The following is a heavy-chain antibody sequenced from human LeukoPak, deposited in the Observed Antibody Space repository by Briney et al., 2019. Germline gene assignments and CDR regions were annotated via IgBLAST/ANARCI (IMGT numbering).Heavy chain of an antibody. D-gene: IGHD5-12*01. V-gene: IGHV1-3*01. CDR3: AWEGGIVATSSDAFDI. Sequence: ASVKVSCKASGYTFTSYGISWVRQAPGQGLEWMGWINAGNGNTKYSQKFQGRVTITRDTSASTAYMELSSLRSEDTAVYYCAWEGGIVATSSDAFDIWGQGTMVTVSS. CDR2: INAGNGNT. J-gene: IGHJ3*02. CDR1: GYTFTSYG.